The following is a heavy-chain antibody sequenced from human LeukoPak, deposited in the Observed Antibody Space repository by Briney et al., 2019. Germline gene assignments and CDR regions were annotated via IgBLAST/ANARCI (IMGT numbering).Heavy chain of an antibody. V-gene: IGHV4-38-2*02. CDR3: ARDCPPYYYDSSGSRVFDY. D-gene: IGHD3-22*01. CDR1: GYSISSGYY. Sequence: SETLSLTCAVSGYSISSGYYWGWIRQPPGKGLEWIGSIYHSGSTYHNPSLKSRVTISVDTSKNQFSLKLSSVTAADTAVYYCARDCPPYYYDSSGSRVFDYWGQGTLVTVSS. CDR2: IYHSGST. J-gene: IGHJ4*02.